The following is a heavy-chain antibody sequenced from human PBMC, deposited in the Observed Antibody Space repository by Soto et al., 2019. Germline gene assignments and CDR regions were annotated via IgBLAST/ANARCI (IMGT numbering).Heavy chain of an antibody. D-gene: IGHD1-1*01. CDR2: INPSGGST. CDR1: GYTFTSYY. V-gene: IGHV1-46*01. J-gene: IGHJ4*02. Sequence: ASVKVSCKASGYTFTSYYMHWVRQAPGQGLEWMGIINPSGGSTSYAQKFQGRVTMTRDTSTSTVYMELSSLRSDDTGVYYCAREPMESLYFDFWGQGTLVTVSS. CDR3: AREPMESLYFDF.